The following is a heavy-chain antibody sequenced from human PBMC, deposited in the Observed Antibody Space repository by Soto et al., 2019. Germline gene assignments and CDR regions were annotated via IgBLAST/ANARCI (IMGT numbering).Heavy chain of an antibody. CDR1: GLNFDDFA. J-gene: IGHJ4*02. D-gene: IGHD3-3*01. CDR3: AKGRYDFWSPYYFDS. Sequence: LRLSCVGTGLNFDDFAMHWVRQASGKGLEWVSGITWNSRVLAYADSVKGRFTISRDNARNSLYLQMDSLRDEDTALYYCAKGRYDFWSPYYFDSWGQGTLVTVSS. V-gene: IGHV3-9*01. CDR2: ITWNSRVL.